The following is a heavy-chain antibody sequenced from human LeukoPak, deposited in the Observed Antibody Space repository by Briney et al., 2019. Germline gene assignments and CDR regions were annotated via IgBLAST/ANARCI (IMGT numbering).Heavy chain of an antibody. D-gene: IGHD3-22*01. CDR1: GGSISSSSYY. J-gene: IGHJ4*02. V-gene: IGHV4-39*01. CDR3: ASRLYYYDSSVPFDY. CDR2: IYYSGST. Sequence: SETVSLTCTVSGGSISSSSYYWGWIRQPPGKGLEWIGSIYYSGSTYYNPSLKSRVTISVDTSKNQFSLKLSSVTAADTAVYYCASRLYYYDSSVPFDYWGQGTLVTVSS.